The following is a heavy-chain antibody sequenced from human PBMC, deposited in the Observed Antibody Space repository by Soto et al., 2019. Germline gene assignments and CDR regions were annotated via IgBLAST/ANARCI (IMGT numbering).Heavy chain of an antibody. CDR2: IYYSGST. CDR1: GGSISSGDYY. J-gene: IGHJ4*02. Sequence: SETLSLTCTVSGGSISSGDYYWSWIRQPPGKGLEWIGYIYYSGSTYYNPSLKSRVTISVDTSKNQFSLKLRSVTAADTALYYCARELRTGSDSRLNHGHWGQGTLVTVSS. D-gene: IGHD3-10*01. V-gene: IGHV4-30-4*01. CDR3: ARELRTGSDSRLNHGH.